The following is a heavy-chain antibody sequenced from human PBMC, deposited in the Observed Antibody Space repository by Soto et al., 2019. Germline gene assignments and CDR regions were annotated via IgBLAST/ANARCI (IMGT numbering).Heavy chain of an antibody. Sequence: GGSLRLSCAASGFTFSSYAMSWVRRAPGKGLEWVSGISGSGVSTYYADSVKGRFTISRDNSKSTLYLQMNSLRAEDTAVYYCAKDRERIATRSIDYWGQGTLVTVSS. D-gene: IGHD6-6*01. V-gene: IGHV3-23*01. CDR2: ISGSGVST. CDR3: AKDRERIATRSIDY. CDR1: GFTFSSYA. J-gene: IGHJ4*02.